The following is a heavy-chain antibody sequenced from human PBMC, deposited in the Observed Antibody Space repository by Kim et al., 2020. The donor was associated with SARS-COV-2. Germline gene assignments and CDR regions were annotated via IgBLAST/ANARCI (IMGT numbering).Heavy chain of an antibody. V-gene: IGHV1-3*01. CDR3: ARGSGWAFDY. D-gene: IGHD6-19*01. CDR2: NT. J-gene: IGHJ4*02. Sequence: NTQCSPRFQGRVTIIRDTSESTAYMELTSLRSEDTAIYYCARGSGWAFDYWGQGTLVTVAS.